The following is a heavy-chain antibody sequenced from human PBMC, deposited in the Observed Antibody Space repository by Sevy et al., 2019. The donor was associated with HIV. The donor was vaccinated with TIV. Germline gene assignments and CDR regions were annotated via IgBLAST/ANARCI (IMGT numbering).Heavy chain of an antibody. D-gene: IGHD2-2*01. V-gene: IGHV3-9*01. CDR1: GFTFDDYA. CDR3: AKETAFSADCSSTSCYVRYYYYGMDV. J-gene: IGHJ6*02. CDR2: ISWNSGSI. Sequence: GGSLRLSCAASGFTFDDYAMHWVRQAPGKGLEWVSGISWNSGSIGYADSVKGRFTISRDNAKNSLYLQMNSLRAEDTALYYCAKETAFSADCSSTSCYVRYYYYGMDVWGQGTTVTVSS.